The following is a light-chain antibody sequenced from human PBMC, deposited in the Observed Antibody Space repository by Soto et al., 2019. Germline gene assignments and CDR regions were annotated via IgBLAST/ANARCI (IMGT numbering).Light chain of an antibody. Sequence: HSVLTQPPSASGTPGQRVTISCSGSSSNIGSNTVNWYQQLPGTAPTLLIYSNNQRPSGVPDRFSGSKSGTSASLAVNGLQSGDEADYYCAAWDDSLNGPLFGGGTKVTVL. V-gene: IGLV1-44*01. CDR2: SNN. CDR3: AAWDDSLNGPL. J-gene: IGLJ3*02. CDR1: SSNIGSNT.